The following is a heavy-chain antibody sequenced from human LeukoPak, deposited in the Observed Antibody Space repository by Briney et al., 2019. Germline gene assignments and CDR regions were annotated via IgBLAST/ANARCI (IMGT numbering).Heavy chain of an antibody. J-gene: IGHJ4*02. V-gene: IGHV4-34*01. Sequence: SETLSLTCAVYGGSFSGYYWSWIRQPPGEGLEWIGEINHSGSTNYNPSLKSRVTISVDTSKNQFSLKLSSVTAADTAVYYCASAIAAAGLFDYWGQGTLVTVSS. CDR1: GGSFSGYY. D-gene: IGHD6-13*01. CDR3: ASAIAAAGLFDY. CDR2: INHSGST.